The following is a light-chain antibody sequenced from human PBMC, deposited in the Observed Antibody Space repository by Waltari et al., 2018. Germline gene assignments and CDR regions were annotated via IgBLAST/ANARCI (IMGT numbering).Light chain of an antibody. J-gene: IGKJ1*01. Sequence: DIVLTQSPESLAVSLGERATINCKSSQSLFYTSNHKNYLAWFQQKPGQPPRLLIFWASTRESGVPDRFSASRSGTDFALSISSLQAEDVAVYYCQQYSSWTFGQGTRVDIK. CDR3: QQYSSWT. CDR2: WAS. V-gene: IGKV4-1*01. CDR1: QSLFYTSNHKNY.